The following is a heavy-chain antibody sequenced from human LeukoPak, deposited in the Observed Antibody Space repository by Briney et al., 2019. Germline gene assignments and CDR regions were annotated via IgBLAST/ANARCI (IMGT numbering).Heavy chain of an antibody. J-gene: IGHJ3*02. CDR3: ARGTSAFDI. CDR2: ISGSGGNT. V-gene: IGHV3-23*01. CDR1: GFTFSTYA. D-gene: IGHD1-7*01. Sequence: GGSLRLSCAASGFTFSTYAMNWVRQAPGKGLEWVSGISGSGGNTYYADSVKGRFTISRDNAQNSLYLQMNSLRAEDTAVYYCARGTSAFDIWGQGTMVTVSS.